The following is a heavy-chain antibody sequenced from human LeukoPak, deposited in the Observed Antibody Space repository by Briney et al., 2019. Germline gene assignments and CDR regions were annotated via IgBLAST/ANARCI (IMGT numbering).Heavy chain of an antibody. CDR1: GGSVSSSSYY. V-gene: IGHV4-39*07. J-gene: IGHJ4*02. CDR2: IYYSGST. Sequence: PSETLSLTCTVSGGSVSSSSYYWGWIRQPPGNGLEWIGSIYYSGSTYYNPSLKSRVTMSVDTSKNQFFLKLTSVTAADTAVYYCARSWANLYYFDYWGQGALVAVSS. D-gene: IGHD4/OR15-4a*01. CDR3: ARSWANLYYFDY.